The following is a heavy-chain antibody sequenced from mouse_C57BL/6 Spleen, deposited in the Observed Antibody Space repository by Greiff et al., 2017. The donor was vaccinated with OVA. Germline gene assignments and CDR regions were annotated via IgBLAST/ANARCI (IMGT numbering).Heavy chain of an antibody. CDR2: IDPEDGET. V-gene: IGHV14-2*01. D-gene: IGHD1-1*01. CDR3: GSTVVAHFDY. CDR1: AFNIKDYY. Sequence: VQLQQSGAELVKPGASVKLSCTASAFNIKDYYMHWVKQRTEQGLEWIGRIDPEDGETKYAPKFQGKATITADTSSNTAYLQLSSLTSEDTAVYYCGSTVVAHFDYWGQGTTLTVSS. J-gene: IGHJ2*01.